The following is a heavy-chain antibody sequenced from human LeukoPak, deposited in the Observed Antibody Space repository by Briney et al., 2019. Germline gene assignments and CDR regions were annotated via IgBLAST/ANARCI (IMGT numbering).Heavy chain of an antibody. CDR1: GDTFSRYR. CDR2: IHYYGINK. D-gene: IGHD3-16*01. Sequence: GGGLRLSCAEPGDTFSRYRMHRGCEAPGEGGGWVGFIHYYGINKYYADSVKGRFTISRDNSKNTLYLQMNSLRTEDTAVYYCAKDSNPYRFNPVFDYWGRGTLVTLSS. V-gene: IGHV3-30*02. CDR3: AKDSNPYRFNPVFDY. J-gene: IGHJ4*02.